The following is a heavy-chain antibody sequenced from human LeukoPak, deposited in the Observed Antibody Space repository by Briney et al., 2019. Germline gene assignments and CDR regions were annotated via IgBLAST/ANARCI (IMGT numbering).Heavy chain of an antibody. V-gene: IGHV3-21*01. D-gene: IGHD6-13*01. Sequence: GGSLRLSCAASGFTFSSYSMNWVRQAPGKGREWVSSISSSSSYIYYADSVKGRFTISRDNAKNSLYLQMNSLRAEDTAVYYCASGSQYSSSWNYFDYWGQGTLVTVSS. CDR1: GFTFSSYS. CDR2: ISSSSSYI. CDR3: ASGSQYSSSWNYFDY. J-gene: IGHJ4*02.